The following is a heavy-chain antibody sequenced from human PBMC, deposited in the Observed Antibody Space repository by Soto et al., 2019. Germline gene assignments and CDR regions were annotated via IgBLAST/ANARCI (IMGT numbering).Heavy chain of an antibody. CDR2: ISAYNGNT. D-gene: IGHD1-7*01. V-gene: IGHV1-18*01. CDR3: ARDGGKLTGTNWFDP. Sequence: ASVKVSCKASGYTFTSSGISWGRQAPGQGLEWMGWISAYNGNTNYAQKLQGRVTMTTDTSTSTAYMELRSLRSDDTAVYYCARDGGKLTGTNWFDPWGQGTLVTVSS. J-gene: IGHJ5*02. CDR1: GYTFTSSG.